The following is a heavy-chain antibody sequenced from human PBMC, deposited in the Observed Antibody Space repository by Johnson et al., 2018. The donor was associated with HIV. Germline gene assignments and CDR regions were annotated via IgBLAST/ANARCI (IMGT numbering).Heavy chain of an antibody. CDR3: AKLRWAPRAFDI. J-gene: IGHJ3*02. CDR1: GFTVSSNY. Sequence: QVQLVESGGGLVQPGGSLRLSCAASGFTVSSNYMSWVRQAPGKGLEWVAVISHDGSDKNYADSVKGRFTISRDNSKNTLFLQMNSLRAEDTAVYYCAKLRWAPRAFDIWGQGTMVTVSS. D-gene: IGHD4-23*01. CDR2: ISHDGSDK. V-gene: IGHV3-30*18.